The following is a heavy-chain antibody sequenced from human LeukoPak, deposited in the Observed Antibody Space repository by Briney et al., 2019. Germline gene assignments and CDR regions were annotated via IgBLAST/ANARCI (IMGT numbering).Heavy chain of an antibody. V-gene: IGHV4-61*02. J-gene: IGHJ6*03. CDR3: AGVRGATVTTGDYYYYYMDV. CDR1: GDSISSGSYY. D-gene: IGHD4-17*01. CDR2: IYTSGST. Sequence: SETLSLTCTVSGDSISSGSYYWSWIRQPAGKGLEWIGRIYTSGSTNYNPYLKIRVTISVDTSKNQFSLKVSAVTAADTAVYYCAGVRGATVTTGDYYYYYMDVWGKGTTVTISS.